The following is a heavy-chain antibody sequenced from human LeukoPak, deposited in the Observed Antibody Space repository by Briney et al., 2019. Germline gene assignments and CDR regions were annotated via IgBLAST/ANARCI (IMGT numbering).Heavy chain of an antibody. CDR3: ASDRAAAGTGTY. J-gene: IGHJ4*02. CDR1: GGTFSSYA. CDR2: IIPIFGTA. D-gene: IGHD6-13*01. V-gene: IGHV1-69*05. Sequence: SVKVSCKASGGTFSSYAISWVRQAPGQGLEWMGGIIPIFGTANYAQKFQGRVTITTDESTSTAYMELSSLRSEDKAVYYCASDRAAAGTGTYWGQGTLVTVSS.